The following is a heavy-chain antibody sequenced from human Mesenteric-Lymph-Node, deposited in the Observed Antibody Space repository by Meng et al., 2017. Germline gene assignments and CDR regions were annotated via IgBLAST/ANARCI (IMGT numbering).Heavy chain of an antibody. Sequence: QVQVRESGPGLVKPSETLSLTCTVSGGSISSSSYYWAWIRQPPGEGLEWIGSVVYSGTTYYTSSLKSRVSISVDTSKNQFSLKLSSVTAADTAVYYCARHHHSPTFDYWGQGTLVTVSS. CDR1: GGSISSSSYY. J-gene: IGHJ4*02. D-gene: IGHD1-14*01. CDR2: VVYSGTT. CDR3: ARHHHSPTFDY. V-gene: IGHV4-39*01.